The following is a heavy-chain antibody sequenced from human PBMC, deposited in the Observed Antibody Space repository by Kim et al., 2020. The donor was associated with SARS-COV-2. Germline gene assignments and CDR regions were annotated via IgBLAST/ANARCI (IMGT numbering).Heavy chain of an antibody. V-gene: IGHV3-33*01. CDR1: GFSFSSYG. Sequence: LSLTCAASGFSFSSYGMHWVRQAPGKGLEWVALIWYDGSNKYYADSVKGRFTISRDNSRSTLYLQMNSLRAEDTAVYYCARVNYTSSWYADYWGQGT. J-gene: IGHJ4*02. CDR3: ARVNYTSSWYADY. D-gene: IGHD6-13*01. CDR2: IWYDGSNK.